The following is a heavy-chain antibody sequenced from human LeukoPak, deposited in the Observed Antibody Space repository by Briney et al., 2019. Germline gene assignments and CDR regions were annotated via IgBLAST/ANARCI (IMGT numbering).Heavy chain of an antibody. Sequence: GEPLQISCAASGFTFTRFAMYWVRQAPGKGLEWVALISYDGSNKYYADSVKGRFTISRDNSKNTVYLQMNSPRAEDTAVYYCARVGGDVLSGHRTGYYYAMDVWGQGTTVTVSS. CDR3: ARVGGDVLSGHRTGYYYAMDV. J-gene: IGHJ6*02. CDR2: ISYDGSNK. V-gene: IGHV3-30*04. D-gene: IGHD3-3*01. CDR1: GFTFTRFA.